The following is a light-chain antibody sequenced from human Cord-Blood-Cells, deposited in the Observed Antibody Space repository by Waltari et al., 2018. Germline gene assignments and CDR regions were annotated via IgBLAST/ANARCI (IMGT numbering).Light chain of an antibody. CDR1: SSNIGSKY. V-gene: IGLV1-47*01. Sequence: QSVLTPPPSASGSPGKRVTISCSGSSSNIGSKYVYWYQQLPGTAPKLLICRNNQRPSGVPDRFSGSKSGPSASPAISGLRSEDKADYYCAAWDHSLSGVVFGGGTKLTVL. CDR3: AAWDHSLSGVV. CDR2: RNN. J-gene: IGLJ2*01.